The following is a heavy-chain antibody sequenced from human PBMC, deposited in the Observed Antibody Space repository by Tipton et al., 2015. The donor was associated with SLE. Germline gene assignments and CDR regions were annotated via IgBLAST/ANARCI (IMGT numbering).Heavy chain of an antibody. CDR2: IYSGGSS. Sequence: GSLRLSCAASGFTFSSYGMSWVRQAPGKGLEWVSVIYSGGSSYYADSVKGRFAISRDNSKNTLYLQMNSLTAEDTAVYYCASPQTPYYDIPAWGQGTLVTVSS. CDR1: GFTFSSYG. CDR3: ASPQTPYYDIPA. V-gene: IGHV3-23*03. D-gene: IGHD3-9*01. J-gene: IGHJ5*02.